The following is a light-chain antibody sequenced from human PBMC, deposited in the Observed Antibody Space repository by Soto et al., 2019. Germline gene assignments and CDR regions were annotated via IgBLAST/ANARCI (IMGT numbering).Light chain of an antibody. Sequence: EVVLTQSPNTLSLSPGERATLSCWASQSLRSSYLAWYQRKPGQAPRLLMFGASRRATGIPDRFNGSGSGTDFILTISRLEPEDVAVYYCQQHSNWPLTFGGGTKVEIK. J-gene: IGKJ4*01. V-gene: IGKV3D-20*02. CDR1: QSLRSSY. CDR2: GAS. CDR3: QQHSNWPLT.